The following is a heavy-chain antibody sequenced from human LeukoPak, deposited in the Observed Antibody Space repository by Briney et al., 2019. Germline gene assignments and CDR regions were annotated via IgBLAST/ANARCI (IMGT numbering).Heavy chain of an antibody. V-gene: IGHV3-23*01. CDR1: GFTFSSYA. Sequence: PGGSLRLSCAASGFTFSSYAMSWVRQAPGKGLEWVSGISGSDGSTNYADSVKGRFTISRENSKNTLYLQMNSLRAEDTAVYYCAKDQYGLGYGSLFDYWGQGTLVTVSS. J-gene: IGHJ4*02. CDR3: AKDQYGLGYGSLFDY. D-gene: IGHD3-10*01. CDR2: ISGSDGST.